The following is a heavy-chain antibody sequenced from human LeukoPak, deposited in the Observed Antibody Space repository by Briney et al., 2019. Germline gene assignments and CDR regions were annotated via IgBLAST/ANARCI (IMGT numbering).Heavy chain of an antibody. D-gene: IGHD1-1*01. Sequence: ASVKVSCKASGYTFSDHYMHWVRQAPGQGPEWMGYINPDSGGTNYAQKFQGRVTMTRDTSISTAYMELSRLTSDDTAVYYCARQPGTTRGRFWFDPWGQGTLVTVSS. CDR2: INPDSGGT. J-gene: IGHJ5*02. CDR1: GYTFSDHY. V-gene: IGHV1-2*02. CDR3: ARQPGTTRGRFWFDP.